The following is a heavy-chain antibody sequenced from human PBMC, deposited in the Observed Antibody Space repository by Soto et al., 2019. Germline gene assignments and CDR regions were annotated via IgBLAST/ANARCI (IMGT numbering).Heavy chain of an antibody. CDR3: AKDHDDHTDFFDY. D-gene: IGHD3-3*01. CDR2: ISYDGSDK. Sequence: QVQLVESGGGVVQPGRSLRLSCAASGFTFSGHGMHWVRQAPGKGPEWVAVISYDGSDKYYTDSVKGRFTISRDNSKNTLYLQMKSLRGEDAAVYYCAKDHDDHTDFFDYWGQGTLVTVSS. J-gene: IGHJ4*02. CDR1: GFTFSGHG. V-gene: IGHV3-30*18.